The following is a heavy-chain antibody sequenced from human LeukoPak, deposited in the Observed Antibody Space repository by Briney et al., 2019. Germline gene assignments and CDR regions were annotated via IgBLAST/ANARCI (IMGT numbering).Heavy chain of an antibody. D-gene: IGHD2-21*02. CDR1: GGSISRYY. V-gene: IGHV4-59*01. CDR3: ARYYCAGVCYYFQH. Sequence: SETLSLTCTVSGGSISRYYWSWIRQPPGKGLVWIGYVYYSGSTNYNPSLKSRVTISVDTSKNQFSLKLSSVTAADTAVYYCARYYCAGVCYYFQHWGQGTLVTVSS. CDR2: VYYSGST. J-gene: IGHJ1*01.